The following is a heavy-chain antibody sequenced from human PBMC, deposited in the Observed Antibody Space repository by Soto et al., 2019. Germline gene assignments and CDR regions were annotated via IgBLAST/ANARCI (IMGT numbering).Heavy chain of an antibody. CDR2: INHSGST. CDR1: GGSFSGYY. V-gene: IGHV4-34*01. CDR3: AIGVLRYFNWLSPGMGV. J-gene: IGHJ6*02. D-gene: IGHD3-9*01. Sequence: SKTLSLTCAVYGGSFSGYYWSWIRQPPGKGLEWIGEINHSGSTNYNPSLKSRVTISVDTSKNQFSLKLSSVTAADTAVYYCAIGVLRYFNWLSPGMGVWGQGRTGTVFS.